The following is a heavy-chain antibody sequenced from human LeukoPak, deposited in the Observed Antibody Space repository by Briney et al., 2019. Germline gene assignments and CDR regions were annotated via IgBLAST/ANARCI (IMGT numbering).Heavy chain of an antibody. Sequence: ASVKVSCKASGYIFITHYMHWVRQAPGQGLEWMGWIDPDTGGTNYAQKFQGRVTLTRDTSISTAYMELSRLRSDDTAVYFCARGVYGGDVWGKGTTVTVSS. J-gene: IGHJ6*04. D-gene: IGHD5/OR15-5a*01. CDR1: GYIFITHY. V-gene: IGHV1-2*02. CDR2: IDPDTGGT. CDR3: ARGVYGGDV.